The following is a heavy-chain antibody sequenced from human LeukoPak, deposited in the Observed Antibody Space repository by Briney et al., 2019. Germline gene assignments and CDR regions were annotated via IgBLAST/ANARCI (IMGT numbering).Heavy chain of an antibody. CDR2: ISSSSSYI. D-gene: IGHD4-17*01. CDR1: GFTFSSYS. Sequence: GGSLRLSCAASGFTFSSYSMNWVRQAPGKGLEWVSSISSSSSYIYYADSVKGRFTISRDSAKNSLYLQMNSLRAEDTAVYYCARGLWDYGDIGGDWFDPWGQGTLVTVSS. V-gene: IGHV3-21*01. CDR3: ARGLWDYGDIGGDWFDP. J-gene: IGHJ5*02.